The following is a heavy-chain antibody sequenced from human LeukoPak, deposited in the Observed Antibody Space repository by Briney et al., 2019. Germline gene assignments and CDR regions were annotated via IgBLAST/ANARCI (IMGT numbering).Heavy chain of an antibody. Sequence: GGSLRLSCAASGFTFSSSAMSWVRQAPGKGLEWVSTISSSGDNTYYADSVKGRFTISRDNSKNTLYLQMNSLRAEDTAVYYCATPPTVTRNYWGQGILVTVSS. CDR1: GFTFSSSA. CDR2: ISSSGDNT. D-gene: IGHD4-17*01. J-gene: IGHJ4*02. V-gene: IGHV3-23*01. CDR3: ATPPTVTRNY.